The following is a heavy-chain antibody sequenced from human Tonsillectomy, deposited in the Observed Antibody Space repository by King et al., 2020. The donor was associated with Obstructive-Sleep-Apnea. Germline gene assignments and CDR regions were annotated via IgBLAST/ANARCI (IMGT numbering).Heavy chain of an antibody. CDR1: GFTFDDYA. V-gene: IGHV3-9*01. D-gene: IGHD3-16*01. Sequence: DEQLVQSGGGSVQPGRSLRLSCAASGFTFDDYAMHWVRQAPGKGLEWVSGINWNSGNIGYADSVKGRFTISRDNAKNSLYLQMNSLRAEDTALYYCVKDRAGGVPDAFDIWGQGTMVTVSS. J-gene: IGHJ3*02. CDR3: VKDRAGGVPDAFDI. CDR2: INWNSGNI.